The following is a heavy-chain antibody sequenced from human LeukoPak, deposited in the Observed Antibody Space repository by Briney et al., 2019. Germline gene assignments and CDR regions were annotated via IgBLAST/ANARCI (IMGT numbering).Heavy chain of an antibody. J-gene: IGHJ3*02. CDR3: ATPKLGNDAFDI. CDR2: INHSGST. D-gene: IGHD7-27*01. CDR1: GGTFSGYY. Sequence: SETLSLTCAVYGGTFSGYYWSWIRQPPGKGLEWIGEINHSGSTNYNPSLKSRVTISVDTSKNQFSLKLSSVTAADTAVYYCATPKLGNDAFDIWGQGTMVTVSS. V-gene: IGHV4-34*08.